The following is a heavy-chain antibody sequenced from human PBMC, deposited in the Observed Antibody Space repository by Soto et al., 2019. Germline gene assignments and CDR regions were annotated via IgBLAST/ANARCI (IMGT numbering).Heavy chain of an antibody. V-gene: IGHV1-18*01. CDR2: INTYNGNT. CDR3: ARDNFGDYAV. D-gene: IGHD4-17*01. Sequence: ASVKVSCKASGYSLISYAIGWVRQAPGQGLEWMGWINTYNGNTNYTQKLQGRVTMTTDTSTSTAYMELRSLRSDDTAVYYCARDNFGDYAVWGQGTLVTVSS. CDR1: GYSLISYA. J-gene: IGHJ4*02.